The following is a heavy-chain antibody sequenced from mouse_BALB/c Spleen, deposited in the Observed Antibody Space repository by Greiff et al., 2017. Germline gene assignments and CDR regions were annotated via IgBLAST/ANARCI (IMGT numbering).Heavy chain of an antibody. CDR3: TSLRQLGLRGYAMDY. J-gene: IGHJ4*01. Sequence: EVQLQQSGTVLARPGASVKMSCKASGYTFTSYWMHWVKQRPGQGLEWIGAIYPGNSDTSYNQKFKGKAKLTAVTSTSTAYMELSSLTNEDSAVYYCTSLRQLGLRGYAMDYWGQGTSVTVSS. D-gene: IGHD3-2*01. CDR2: IYPGNSDT. CDR1: GYTFTSYW. V-gene: IGHV1-5*01.